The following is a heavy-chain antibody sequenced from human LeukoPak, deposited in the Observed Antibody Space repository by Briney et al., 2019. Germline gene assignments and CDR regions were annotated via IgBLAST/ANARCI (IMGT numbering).Heavy chain of an antibody. J-gene: IGHJ4*02. CDR2: ISSSSSYI. V-gene: IGHV3-21*01. Sequence: PGGSLRLSCAASGFTFSTYSMTWVRQAPGKGLEWVSSISSSSSYIYYADSVKGRFTISRDNAKNSLYLQMNSLRAEDTAVYYCARVSYYDSSGYYIPFDYWGQGTLVTVSS. CDR3: ARVSYYDSSGYYIPFDY. CDR1: GFTFSTYS. D-gene: IGHD3-22*01.